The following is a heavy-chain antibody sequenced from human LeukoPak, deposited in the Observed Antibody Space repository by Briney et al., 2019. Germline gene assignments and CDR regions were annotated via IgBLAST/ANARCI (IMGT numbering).Heavy chain of an antibody. CDR3: ARDRSKAPSLYYYDSSGYPHY. Sequence: PGGSLRLSCAASGFTLSSYAMHWVRQAPGKGLEWVAVISYDGSNKYYADSVKGRFTISRDNSKNTLYLQMNSLRAEDTAVYYCARDRSKAPSLYYYDSSGYPHYWGDGTLVTVSS. CDR1: GFTLSSYA. D-gene: IGHD3-22*01. CDR2: ISYDGSNK. J-gene: IGHJ4*01. V-gene: IGHV3-30*04.